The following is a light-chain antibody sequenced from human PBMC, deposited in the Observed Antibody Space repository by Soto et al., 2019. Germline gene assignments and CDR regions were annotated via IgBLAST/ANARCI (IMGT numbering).Light chain of an antibody. CDR3: QQYSTYST. CDR2: DAS. J-gene: IGKJ1*01. Sequence: DIQRTQSHSTLSASVGDRFTITCLASQSISSSLAWYQQKPGKAPKLLIYDASNLESGVPSIFSGSGSGTEFTLTISSLPPDDFATYYCQQYSTYSTFGQGTKVDI. CDR1: QSISSS. V-gene: IGKV1-5*01.